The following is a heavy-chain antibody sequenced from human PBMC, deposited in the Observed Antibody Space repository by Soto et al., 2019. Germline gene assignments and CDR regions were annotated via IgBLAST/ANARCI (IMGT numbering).Heavy chain of an antibody. Sequence: QVQLVQSGAEVKKPGASVKVSCKASGYTFTSYAMHWVRQAPGQRLEWMGWINAGNGNTKYSQKFQGRVTITRDTSASTAYMELSSLRSEDTAVYYCARGGNGSGRTFDYWGQGTLVTVSS. CDR3: ARGGNGSGRTFDY. CDR2: INAGNGNT. D-gene: IGHD3-10*01. CDR1: GYTFTSYA. V-gene: IGHV1-3*01. J-gene: IGHJ4*02.